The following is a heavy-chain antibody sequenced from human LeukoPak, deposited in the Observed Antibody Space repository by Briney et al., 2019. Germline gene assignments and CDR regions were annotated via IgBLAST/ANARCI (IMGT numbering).Heavy chain of an antibody. J-gene: IGHJ4*02. V-gene: IGHV3-9*03. CDR2: ISWNSGSI. D-gene: IGHD6-13*01. CDR1: GFTFDDYA. CDR3: AKDVAAAGTQDYFDY. Sequence: GGSLRLSCAASGFTFDDYAMHWVRQAPGKGLEWVSGISWNSGSIGYADSVKGRFTISRDNAKNSLYLQMNSLRAEDMALYYCAKDVAAAGTQDYFDYWGQGTLVTVSS.